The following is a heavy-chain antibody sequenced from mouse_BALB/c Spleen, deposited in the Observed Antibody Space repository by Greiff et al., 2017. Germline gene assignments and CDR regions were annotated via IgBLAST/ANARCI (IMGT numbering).Heavy chain of an antibody. CDR1: GYSFTGYY. CDR3: ARGRAIDGYDVFAY. V-gene: IGHV1-31*01. D-gene: IGHD2-2*01. Sequence: EVQLQQSGPELVKPGASVKISCKASGYSFTGYYMHWVKQSHVKSLEWIGRINPYNGATSYNQNFKDKASLTVDKSSSTAYMELHSLTSEDSAVYYCARGRAIDGYDVFAYWGQGTLVTVSA. CDR2: INPYNGAT. J-gene: IGHJ3*01.